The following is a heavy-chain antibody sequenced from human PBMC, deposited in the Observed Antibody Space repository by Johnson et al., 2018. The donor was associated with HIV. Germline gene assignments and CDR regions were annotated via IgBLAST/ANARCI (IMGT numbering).Heavy chain of an antibody. Sequence: VQVVESGGGVVQPGRSLRLSCAASGFTFSSYAMHWVRQAPGKGLEWVAVISYDGSNKYYADSVKGRFPISRDNSKNTLYLQMNSLRAEDTAVYYFGREVNVWGGPLHAFDIWGQGTMVTVSS. CDR3: GREVNVWGGPLHAFDI. CDR2: ISYDGSNK. J-gene: IGHJ3*02. CDR1: GFTFSSYA. V-gene: IGHV3-30-3*01. D-gene: IGHD3-3*01.